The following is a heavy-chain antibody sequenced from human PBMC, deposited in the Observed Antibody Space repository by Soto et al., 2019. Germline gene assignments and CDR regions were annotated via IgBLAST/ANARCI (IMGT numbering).Heavy chain of an antibody. V-gene: IGHV4-59*01. J-gene: IGHJ4*02. CDR1: GGSISSYY. D-gene: IGHD1-7*01. CDR2: IYYSGST. Sequence: SETLSLTCTVSGGSISSYYWSWIRQPPGKGLEWIGYIYYSGSTNYNPSLKSRVTISVDTSKNQFSLKLSSVTAANTAVYYCAGVTNWNYGYWGQGTLVTVSS. CDR3: AGVTNWNYGY.